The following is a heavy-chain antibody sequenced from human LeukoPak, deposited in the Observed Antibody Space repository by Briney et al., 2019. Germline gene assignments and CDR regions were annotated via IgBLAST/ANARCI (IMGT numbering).Heavy chain of an antibody. CDR1: GFTFNIYW. Sequence: GGSLRLSCAASGFTFNIYWMSWVRQTPGKGLEWVGFIRSKAYGGTTEYAASVKGRFTISRDDSKSIAYLQMNSLKTEDTAVYYCTRVADWYEADYWGQGTLVTVSS. D-gene: IGHD3-9*01. CDR3: TRVADWYEADY. J-gene: IGHJ4*02. CDR2: IRSKAYGGTT. V-gene: IGHV3-49*04.